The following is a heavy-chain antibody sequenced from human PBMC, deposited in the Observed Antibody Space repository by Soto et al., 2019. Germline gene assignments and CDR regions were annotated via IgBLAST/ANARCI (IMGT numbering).Heavy chain of an antibody. CDR2: ISAYNGNT. CDR1: GYTFTSYG. D-gene: IGHD6-13*01. V-gene: IGHV1-18*04. Sequence: GASVKVSCKASGYTFTSYGISWVRQAPGQGLEWMGWISAYNGNTNYAQKPQGRVTMTTDTSTSTAYMELRSLRSGDTAVYYCARPQEDSSSSPTLLFDYWGQGTLVTVSS. CDR3: ARPQEDSSSSPTLLFDY. J-gene: IGHJ4*02.